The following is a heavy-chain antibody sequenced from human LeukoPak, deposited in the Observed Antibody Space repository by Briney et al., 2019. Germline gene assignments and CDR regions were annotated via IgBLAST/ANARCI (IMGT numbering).Heavy chain of an antibody. CDR3: ARDHCPLSGGSCSDAFDI. CDR1: EYALTELS. D-gene: IGHD2-15*01. CDR2: FDPEAGET. J-gene: IGHJ3*02. V-gene: IGHV1-24*01. Sequence: ASVKVSCKVSEYALTELSIHWVRQTPGKGLECMGGFDPEAGETIYAQKFQGRVTMTEDTSTDTAYMELSSLTSDDTAVYYCARDHCPLSGGSCSDAFDIWGQGTMVTVSS.